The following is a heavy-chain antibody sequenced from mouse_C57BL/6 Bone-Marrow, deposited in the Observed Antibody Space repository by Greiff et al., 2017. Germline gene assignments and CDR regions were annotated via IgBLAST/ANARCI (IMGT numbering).Heavy chain of an antibody. CDR3: ARGGDYDGAWFAY. J-gene: IGHJ3*01. CDR1: GFTFSSYA. V-gene: IGHV5-4*01. CDR2: ISDGGSYT. D-gene: IGHD2-4*01. Sequence: DVQLQESGGGLVKPGGSLKLSCAASGFTFSSYAMSWVRQTPEKRLEWVATISDGGSYTYYPDNVKGRFTISRDNAKNNLYLQMSHLKSEDTAMYYCARGGDYDGAWFAYWGQGTLVTVSA.